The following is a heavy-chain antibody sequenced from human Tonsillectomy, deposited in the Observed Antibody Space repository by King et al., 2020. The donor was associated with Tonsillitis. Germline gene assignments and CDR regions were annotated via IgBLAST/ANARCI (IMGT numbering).Heavy chain of an antibody. J-gene: IGHJ3*02. CDR2: ISYDGKNK. V-gene: IGHV3-30*04. CDR3: AVRRDCSDSNCYNAFYI. Sequence: VQLVESGGGVVQPGTSLRLSCEVSAFTFRTYVLDWVRQAPGKGLEWVGGISYDGKNKVYADSVKGRFTISRDNSKNPLFMQLNSLRPEDTAVYYCAVRRDCSDSNCYNAFYIWGQGTMVTVSS. CDR1: AFTFRTYV. D-gene: IGHD2-2*02.